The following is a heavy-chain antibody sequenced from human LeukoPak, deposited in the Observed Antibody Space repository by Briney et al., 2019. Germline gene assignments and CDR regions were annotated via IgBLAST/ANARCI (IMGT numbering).Heavy chain of an antibody. J-gene: IGHJ6*03. V-gene: IGHV3-30*02. CDR2: IRYEGSNI. Sequence: PGGPLRLLCAASGFPHSSYGMHWVPQAPGKGLEWLAFIRYEGSNIYLADSVEARFTISRDKSKTTLYLQMNSLRAVDTAVYYCASSHCSGGRCYSRHYYYYMDIWGKGTTVTVSS. CDR3: ASSHCSGGRCYSRHYYYYMDI. D-gene: IGHD2-15*01. CDR1: GFPHSSYG.